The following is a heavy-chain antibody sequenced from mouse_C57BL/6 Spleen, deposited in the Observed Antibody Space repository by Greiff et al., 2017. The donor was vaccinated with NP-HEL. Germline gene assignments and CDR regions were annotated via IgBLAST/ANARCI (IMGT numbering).Heavy chain of an antibody. J-gene: IGHJ1*03. CDR1: GYTFTDYE. D-gene: IGHD2-5*01. Sequence: QVQLKQSGAELVRPGASVTLSCKASGYTFTDYEMHWVKQTPVHGLEWIGAIDPETGGTAYNQKFKGKAILTADKSSSTAYMQLRSLTSEDSAVYYCTRAYYSNYVKYFDVWGTGTTVTVSS. V-gene: IGHV1-15*01. CDR3: TRAYYSNYVKYFDV. CDR2: IDPETGGT.